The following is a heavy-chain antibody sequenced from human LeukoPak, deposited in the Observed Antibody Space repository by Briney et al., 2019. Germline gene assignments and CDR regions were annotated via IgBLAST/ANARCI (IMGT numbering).Heavy chain of an antibody. J-gene: IGHJ4*02. CDR3: VRVPPRTTNYAY. CDR2: MNPSSSNT. V-gene: IGHV1-8*01. CDR1: GYTFTSYG. Sequence: GASVKVSCKASGYTFTSYGINWVRQATGQGLEWMGWMNPSSSNTGYAQKFQGRVTMTRNTSIGTAYMELSSLRSEDTAIYYCVRVPPRTTNYAYWGQGTLVTVSS. D-gene: IGHD1-14*01.